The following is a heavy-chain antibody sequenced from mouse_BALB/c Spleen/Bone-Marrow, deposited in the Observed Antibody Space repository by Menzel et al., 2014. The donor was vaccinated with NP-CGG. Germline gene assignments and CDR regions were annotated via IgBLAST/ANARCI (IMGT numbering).Heavy chain of an antibody. J-gene: IGHJ4*01. CDR3: ARDDYYAMDY. V-gene: IGHV7-3*02. Sequence: EVQLVESGGGLVQPGGSLRLSCATSGFTFTDYYMNWVRQPPGKALEWLAFIRNKAYGYTTEYSASVKGRFTISRDNSQSILYLQMNTLRAEDSATYYCARDDYYAMDYWGQGTSVTVSS. CDR2: IRNKAYGYTT. CDR1: GFTFTDYY.